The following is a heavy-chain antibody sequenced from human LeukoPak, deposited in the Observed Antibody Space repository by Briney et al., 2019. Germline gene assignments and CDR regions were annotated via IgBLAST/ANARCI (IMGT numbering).Heavy chain of an antibody. Sequence: GASVKVSCKASGGTFSSYAISWVRQAPGQGLEWMGGIIPIFGTANYAQKFQGRVTITADESTSTAYMELSSLRSEDTAVYYCARTTTVPRPGAFDIWGQGTVVTVSS. J-gene: IGHJ3*02. D-gene: IGHD4-17*01. CDR2: IIPIFGTA. V-gene: IGHV1-69*13. CDR1: GGTFSSYA. CDR3: ARTTTVPRPGAFDI.